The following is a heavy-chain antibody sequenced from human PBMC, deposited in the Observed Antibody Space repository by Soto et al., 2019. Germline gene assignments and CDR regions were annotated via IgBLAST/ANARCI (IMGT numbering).Heavy chain of an antibody. D-gene: IGHD3-10*01. CDR2: IYYSGST. CDR1: GGSISSSSYY. V-gene: IGHV4-39*01. J-gene: IGHJ5*02. CDR3: ARNYGSGSYCFDP. Sequence: QLLESGPGLVKPSETLSLTCTVSGGSISSSSYYWGWIRQPPGKGLEWIGSIYYSGSTYYNPSLKSRVTISVDTSKNQFSLKLSSVTAADTAVYYCARNYGSGSYCFDPWGQGTLVTVSS.